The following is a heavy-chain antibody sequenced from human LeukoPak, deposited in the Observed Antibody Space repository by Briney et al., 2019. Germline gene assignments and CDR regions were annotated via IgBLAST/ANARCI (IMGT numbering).Heavy chain of an antibody. Sequence: GASVKVSCKASGYTFTSYDVNWVRQAPGQGLEWMGGIIPIFGTANYAQKFQGRVTITTDESTSTAYMELSSLRSEDTAVYYCASPGSYNWNYLFDYWGQGTLVTVSS. D-gene: IGHD1-7*01. CDR3: ASPGSYNWNYLFDY. V-gene: IGHV1-69*05. J-gene: IGHJ4*02. CDR2: IIPIFGTA. CDR1: GYTFTSYD.